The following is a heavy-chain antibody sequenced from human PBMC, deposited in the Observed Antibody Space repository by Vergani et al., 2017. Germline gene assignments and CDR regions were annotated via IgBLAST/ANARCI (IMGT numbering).Heavy chain of an antibody. CDR2: ISSSSSYI. V-gene: IGHV3-21*01. CDR1: GFTFSSYS. J-gene: IGHJ4*02. Sequence: EVQLVESGGGLVKPGGSLRLSCAASGFTFSSYSMNWVRQAPGKGLEWVSSISSSSSYIYYADSVKGRFTISRDNAKNSLYLQMNSLRAEDTAVYYCARVSPRRKYYDILTGSGYWGQGTLVTVSS. CDR3: ARVSPRRKYYDILTGSGY. D-gene: IGHD3-9*01.